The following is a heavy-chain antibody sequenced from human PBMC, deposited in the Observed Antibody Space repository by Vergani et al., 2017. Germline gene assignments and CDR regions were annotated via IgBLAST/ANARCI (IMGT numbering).Heavy chain of an antibody. Sequence: QVQLLESGPGLLKPSETLSLTCPVPGYSITSGYYWGWIRQPPGRGLEWIGIIYHTGSAYYNPSLKSRVTVSVDTSMNQDSLKLYSVTAADTAVYYCVRTVARWFGETKDWGWFDPWGQGTLVTVTS. CDR2: IYHTGSA. J-gene: IGHJ5*02. CDR1: GYSITSGYY. D-gene: IGHD3-10*01. V-gene: IGHV4-38-2*01. CDR3: VRTVARWFGETKDWGWFDP.